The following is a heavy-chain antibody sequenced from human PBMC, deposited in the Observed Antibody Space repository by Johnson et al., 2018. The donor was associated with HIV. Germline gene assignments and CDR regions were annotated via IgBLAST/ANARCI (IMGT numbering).Heavy chain of an antibody. Sequence: EVQLLESGGGLVQPGGSLGLFCSASGFTFSSYWMSWVRQAPGKGLEWVANVNQEGSEKHYVDSVKGRFTISRDNAKNSLFLQVSSLRGDGTAVYYCVCDVLSDLRYSPDAFAICGQGTMVIVSS. V-gene: IGHV3-7*05. J-gene: IGHJ3*02. D-gene: IGHD2-21*01. CDR2: VNQEGSEK. CDR3: VCDVLSDLRYSPDAFAI. CDR1: GFTFSSYW.